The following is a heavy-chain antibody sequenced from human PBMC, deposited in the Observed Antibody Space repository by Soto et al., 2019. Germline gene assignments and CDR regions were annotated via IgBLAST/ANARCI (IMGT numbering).Heavy chain of an antibody. CDR3: AKAYRNCWPSAWFAP. D-gene: IGHD1-20*01. CDR1: GFTFSSYA. J-gene: IGHJ5*02. CDR2: ITGSGAGS. V-gene: IGHV3-23*01. Sequence: EVQLLESGGGWLQPGGSLRLSCAASGFTFSSYAMNWVRQAPGKGLEWVSGITGSGAGSYYSDSVKGRFTISRYNSKNTLYLQMNSLRAEATAVYYGAKAYRNCWPSAWFAPWGQGTLVTVSS.